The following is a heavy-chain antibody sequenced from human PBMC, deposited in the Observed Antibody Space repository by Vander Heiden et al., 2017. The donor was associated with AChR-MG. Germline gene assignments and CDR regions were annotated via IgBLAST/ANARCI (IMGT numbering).Heavy chain of an antibody. CDR1: GFTFSSYW. CDR2: INSDGSST. J-gene: IGHJ6*02. Sequence: EVQLVESGGGLVQPGGSLRLSCAASGFTFSSYWMHWVRQAPGKGLVWVSRINSDGSSTSYADSVKGRFTISRDNAKNTLYLQMNSLRAEDTAVYYCARDLAVVTPIHYYYYGMDAWGQGTTVTVSS. CDR3: ARDLAVVTPIHYYYYGMDA. D-gene: IGHD2-21*02. V-gene: IGHV3-74*01.